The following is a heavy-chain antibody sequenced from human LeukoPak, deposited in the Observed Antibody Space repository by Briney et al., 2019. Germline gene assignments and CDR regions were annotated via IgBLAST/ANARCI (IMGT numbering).Heavy chain of an antibody. CDR1: GGSISSYY. CDR2: IYYSGST. V-gene: IGHV4-59*08. J-gene: IGHJ4*02. Sequence: SETLSLTCTVSGGSISSYYWSWIRQPPGKGLEWIGYIYYSGSTNYNPSLKSRVTISVDTSKNQFSLKLSSVTAADTAVYYCASSRWELREFDYWGQGTLVTVSS. CDR3: ASSRWELREFDY. D-gene: IGHD1-26*01.